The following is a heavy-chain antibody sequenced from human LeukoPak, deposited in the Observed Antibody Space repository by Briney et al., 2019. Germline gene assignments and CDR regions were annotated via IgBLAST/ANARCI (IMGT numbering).Heavy chain of an antibody. Sequence: ASVKVSCKASGYTFTSYAMNWVRQAPGQGLEWMGWINTNTGNPTYAQGFTGRFVFSLDTSVSTAYLQISSLKAEDTAVYYCARAPGATTKYYWYFDLWGRGTLVTVSS. D-gene: IGHD1-26*01. J-gene: IGHJ2*01. CDR1: GYTFTSYA. V-gene: IGHV7-4-1*02. CDR2: INTNTGNP. CDR3: ARAPGATTKYYWYFDL.